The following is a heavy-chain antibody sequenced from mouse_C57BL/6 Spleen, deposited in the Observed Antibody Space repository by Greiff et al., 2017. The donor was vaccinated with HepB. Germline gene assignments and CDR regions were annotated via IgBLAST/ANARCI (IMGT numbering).Heavy chain of an antibody. Sequence: VQLQQPGAELVKPGASVKLSCKASGYTFTSYWMQWVKQRPGQGLEWIGEIDPSDSYTNYNQKFKGKATLTVDTSSSTAYMQLSCLTSEDSAVYYCARSTVEAMDYWGQGTSVTVSS. CDR2: IDPSDSYT. J-gene: IGHJ4*01. CDR1: GYTFTSYW. CDR3: ARSTVEAMDY. V-gene: IGHV1-50*01. D-gene: IGHD1-1*01.